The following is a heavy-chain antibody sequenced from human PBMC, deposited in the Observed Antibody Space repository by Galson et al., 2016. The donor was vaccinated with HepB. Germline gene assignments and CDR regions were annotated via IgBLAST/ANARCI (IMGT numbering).Heavy chain of an antibody. CDR3: ARLRGMAAATTPRMDV. D-gene: IGHD6-13*01. V-gene: IGHV5-10-1*01. Sequence: QSGAEVKKPGESLRISCEASGYSFTNYWITWVRQMPGKGLEWMGRIDPSDSYIDYSPSFQGHVTLSADKSINTAYLQWNSLKASDTAMYFCARLRGMAAATTPRMDVWGKGTGVTVSS. J-gene: IGHJ6*04. CDR1: GYSFTNYW. CDR2: IDPSDSYI.